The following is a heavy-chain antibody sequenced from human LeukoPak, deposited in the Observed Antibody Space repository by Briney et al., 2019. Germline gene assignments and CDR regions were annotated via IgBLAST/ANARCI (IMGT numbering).Heavy chain of an antibody. J-gene: IGHJ3*02. V-gene: IGHV3-23*01. CDR2: ISGSGGST. Sequence: GGSLRLSCAASGFTFDDYGMSWVRQAPGKGLVWVSTISGSGGSTYHADSVKGRFTISRDNSKNTLYLQMNSLRAEDTAVYYCAKGPYYYDSSAYHYGAFDIWGQGTMVTVSS. CDR1: GFTFDDYG. D-gene: IGHD3-22*01. CDR3: AKGPYYYDSSAYHYGAFDI.